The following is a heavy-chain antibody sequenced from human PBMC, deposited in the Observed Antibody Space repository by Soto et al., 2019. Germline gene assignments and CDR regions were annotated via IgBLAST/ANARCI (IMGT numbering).Heavy chain of an antibody. J-gene: IGHJ4*02. V-gene: IGHV1-46*01. CDR2: INPSGGST. CDR1: GYTFTSYY. CDR3: ARDTAPVMDIVATITGPFDY. Sequence: GASVKVSCKASGYTFTSYYMHWVRQAPGQGLELMGIINPSGGSTSYAQKFQGRVTMTRDTSTSTVYMELSSLRSEDTAVYYCARDTAPVMDIVATITGPFDYWGQGTLVTVSS. D-gene: IGHD5-12*01.